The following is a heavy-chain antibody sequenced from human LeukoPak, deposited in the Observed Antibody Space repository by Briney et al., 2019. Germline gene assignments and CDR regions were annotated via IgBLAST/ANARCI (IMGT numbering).Heavy chain of an antibody. V-gene: IGHV1-18*01. CDR3: ARVGGMGAPGTHFDY. Sequence: ASVKVSCTASGYTFTSYGISWVRQAPGQGLEWMGWISAYNGNTNYAQKLQGRVTMTTDTSTSPAYMQLRRLTSDGTPVYYCARVGGMGAPGTHFDYWGQGTLVTVSS. D-gene: IGHD6-13*01. CDR2: ISAYNGNT. J-gene: IGHJ4*02. CDR1: GYTFTSYG.